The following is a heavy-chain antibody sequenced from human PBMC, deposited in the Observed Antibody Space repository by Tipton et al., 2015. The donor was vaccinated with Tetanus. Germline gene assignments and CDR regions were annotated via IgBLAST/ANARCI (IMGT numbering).Heavy chain of an antibody. Sequence: SLRLSCAASGFIFSSYGIHWVRQAPGKGLEWVAVSWYDGTDKYYADSVKGRFTITRDNSKNTLSLQMSSLRAEDTAVYYCAKDPLDASSWFSDYWGQGTLVTVSS. CDR1: GFIFSSYG. CDR3: AKDPLDASSWFSDY. CDR2: SWYDGTDK. J-gene: IGHJ4*02. V-gene: IGHV3-33*06. D-gene: IGHD6-13*01.